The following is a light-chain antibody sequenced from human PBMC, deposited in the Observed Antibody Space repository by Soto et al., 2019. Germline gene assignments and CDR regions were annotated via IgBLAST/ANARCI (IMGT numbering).Light chain of an antibody. CDR3: QQYDKLPSA. CDR2: DTS. V-gene: IGKV1-33*01. CDR1: QDISNY. J-gene: IGKJ3*01. Sequence: DIQMTQSPSSLSASVGDRVTITCQASQDISNYLNWYQQKPGKVPKLLIYDTSNLETGVPSRFSGSGSGTDFTFTISSLQPEDIATYYCQQYDKLPSAFGPGTKVDMK.